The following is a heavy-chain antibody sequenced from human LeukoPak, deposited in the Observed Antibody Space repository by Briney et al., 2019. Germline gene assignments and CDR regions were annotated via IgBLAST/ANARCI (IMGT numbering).Heavy chain of an antibody. CDR1: GFTFSSYA. V-gene: IGHV3-23*01. CDR3: EKYYRWRVRGMGKDSFDY. J-gene: IGHJ4*02. CDR2: ISGSGGST. Sequence: GGSLRLSCAASGFTFSSYAMSWVRQAPGKGLEWVSAISGSGGSTYYADSVKGRFTISRDNSKNTLYLQMNSLRAEDTAVYYCEKYYRWRVRGMGKDSFDYGAQGPLAPVS. D-gene: IGHD6-19*01.